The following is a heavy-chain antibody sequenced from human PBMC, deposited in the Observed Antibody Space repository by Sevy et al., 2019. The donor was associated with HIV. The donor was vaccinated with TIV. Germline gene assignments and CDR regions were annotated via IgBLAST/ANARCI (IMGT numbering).Heavy chain of an antibody. J-gene: IGHJ4*02. CDR2: IDTSGGT. CDR3: ARYNFWSGHYDYFDY. CDR1: GGSISSHY. Sequence: SETLSLTCSVSGGSISSHYWSWIRQPAGEGLEWIGRIDTSGGTNYNPSLKTRVTMSIDTSKNQLSLRLRSVTAADTAVYYCARYNFWSGHYDYFDYWGPGALVTVSS. D-gene: IGHD3-3*01. V-gene: IGHV4-4*07.